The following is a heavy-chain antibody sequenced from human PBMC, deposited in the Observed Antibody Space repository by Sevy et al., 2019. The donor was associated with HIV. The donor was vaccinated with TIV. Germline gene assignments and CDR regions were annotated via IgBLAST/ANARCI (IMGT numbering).Heavy chain of an antibody. CDR3: TRVRGLLGWFDS. CDR2: ISYDGSRT. J-gene: IGHJ5*01. CDR1: GFTFSDYT. V-gene: IGHV3-30*04. D-gene: IGHD3-10*01. Sequence: GGSLRLSCAASGFTFSDYTIHWVRQAPGKGLEWVSVISYDGSRTSYADSVKGRFTISRDNSKNTLFLQMNSLRAEDTAVYHCTRVRGLLGWFDSWGQRTLVTVSS.